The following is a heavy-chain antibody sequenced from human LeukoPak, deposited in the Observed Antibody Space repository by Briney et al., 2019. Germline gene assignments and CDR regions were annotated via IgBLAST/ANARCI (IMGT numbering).Heavy chain of an antibody. Sequence: GGSLRLSCAASGFTFSSYWMSWIRQAPGKGLEWVSYISSSGSTIYYADSVKGRFTISRDNAKNSLYLQMNSLRAEDTAVYYCARAEEAHDAFDIWGQGTMVTVSS. J-gene: IGHJ3*02. CDR3: ARAEEAHDAFDI. V-gene: IGHV3-11*04. CDR1: GFTFSSYW. CDR2: ISSSGSTI.